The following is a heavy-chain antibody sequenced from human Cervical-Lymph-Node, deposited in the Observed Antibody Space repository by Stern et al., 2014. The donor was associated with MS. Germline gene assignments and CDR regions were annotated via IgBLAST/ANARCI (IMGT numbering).Heavy chain of an antibody. Sequence: QVTLKESGPTLVKPTQTLTLTCTFSGFSLTTSGVGVGWIRQSPAKALEWIALIYWDDVSRYSPSLKSRLTITKDTSKNQVVLTMTTMDPVDTGTYYCAHVTYYYHSRSYTTPHYFDYWGQGALVTVSS. J-gene: IGHJ4*02. D-gene: IGHD3-22*01. CDR3: AHVTYYYHSRSYTTPHYFDY. CDR1: GFSLTTSGVG. CDR2: IYWDDVS. V-gene: IGHV2-5*02.